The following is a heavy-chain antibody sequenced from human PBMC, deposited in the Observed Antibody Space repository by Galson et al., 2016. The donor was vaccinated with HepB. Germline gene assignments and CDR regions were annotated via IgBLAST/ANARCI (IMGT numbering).Heavy chain of an antibody. CDR3: AKDPSHLLEAGRLDS. CDR1: GFTFSSFG. CDR2: ISHNGNYK. Sequence: SLRLSCAGSGFTFSSFGLHWVRQAPGKGLDWVAVISHNGNYKYYADSVKGRFTISRDNSKTTVYLQMNSLRAEDTAVYYCAKDPSHLLEAGRLDSWGQGTLVTVSS. J-gene: IGHJ4*02. D-gene: IGHD6-19*01. V-gene: IGHV3-30*18.